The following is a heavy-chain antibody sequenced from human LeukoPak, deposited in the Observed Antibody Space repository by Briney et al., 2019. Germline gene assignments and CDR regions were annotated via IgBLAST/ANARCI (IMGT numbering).Heavy chain of an antibody. CDR3: ARESISYYYYYMDV. Sequence: ASVKVSCKASGYTFTGYYMHWVRQAPGQGLEWMGWINPNSGGTNYAQKLQGRVTMTRDTSISTAYMELSRLRSDDTAVYYCARESISYYYYYMDVWGKGTTVTVSS. D-gene: IGHD3-9*01. CDR1: GYTFTGYY. J-gene: IGHJ6*03. CDR2: INPNSGGT. V-gene: IGHV1-2*02.